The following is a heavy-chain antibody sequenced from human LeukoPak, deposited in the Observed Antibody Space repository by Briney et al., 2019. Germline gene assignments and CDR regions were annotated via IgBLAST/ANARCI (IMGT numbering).Heavy chain of an antibody. Sequence: ASVKVSCKASGYTFPGHYVHWVRQAPGQGLEWMGWINGNTGDTNYAQRFQGRVTMIRETSISTMYMELSRLRSDDTAVYCCAREYSSSLFDYWGQGTLVTVSS. D-gene: IGHD6-13*01. CDR2: INGNTGDT. CDR1: GYTFPGHY. CDR3: AREYSSSLFDY. V-gene: IGHV1-2*02. J-gene: IGHJ4*02.